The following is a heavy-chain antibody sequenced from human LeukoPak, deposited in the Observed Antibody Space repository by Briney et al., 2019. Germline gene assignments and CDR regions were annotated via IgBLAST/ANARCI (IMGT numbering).Heavy chain of an antibody. CDR3: ARDRATGRLQREFPPDY. CDR1: GYTFTSYG. D-gene: IGHD5-24*01. CDR2: IRAYNGNT. Sequence: ASVKVSCKASGYTFTSYGISWVRQAPGQGLEWMGWIRAYNGNTNYAQKLQGRVTMTTDTSTSTAYMELRSLRSDDTAVYYCARDRATGRLQREFPPDYWGQGTLVTVSS. J-gene: IGHJ4*02. V-gene: IGHV1-18*01.